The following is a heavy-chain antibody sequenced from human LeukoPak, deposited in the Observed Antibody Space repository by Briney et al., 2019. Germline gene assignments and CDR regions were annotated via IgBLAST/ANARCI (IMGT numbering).Heavy chain of an antibody. CDR2: INHSGST. CDR3: ARKSGFGISGYYYGFNWFDP. J-gene: IGHJ5*02. Sequence: SETLSLTCAVYGGSFSGYYWSWIRQPPGKGLEWIGEINHSGSTNYNPSLKSRVTISVDTSKNQFSLKLSSVTAADTAVYYCARKSGFGISGYYYGFNWFDPWGQGTLVTVSS. CDR1: GGSFSGYY. V-gene: IGHV4-34*01. D-gene: IGHD3-22*01.